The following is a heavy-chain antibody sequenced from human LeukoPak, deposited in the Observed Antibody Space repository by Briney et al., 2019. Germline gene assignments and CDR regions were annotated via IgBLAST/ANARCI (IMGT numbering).Heavy chain of an antibody. CDR3: VRRTGNYFDY. J-gene: IGHJ4*02. CDR2: ISYNGGST. CDR1: GFXLSSYA. Sequence: GGSLRLSCSASGFXLSSYAMHWVRQAPGKGLEYVSAISYNGGSTYYADSVKGRFTISRDNSKNTLYLQMSSLRAEDSAVFYCVRRTGNYFDYWGQGTLVTVSS. V-gene: IGHV3-64D*09. D-gene: IGHD3/OR15-3a*01.